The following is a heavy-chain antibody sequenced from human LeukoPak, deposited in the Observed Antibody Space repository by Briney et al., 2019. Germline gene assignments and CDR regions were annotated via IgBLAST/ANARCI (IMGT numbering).Heavy chain of an antibody. Sequence: QPAGKGLEWIGRVYTSGSTNYNPSLKSRVTISVDTSKNQFSLKLSSVTAADTAVYYCARRGSGSGWYFNYWGQGTLVTVSS. CDR2: VYTSGST. V-gene: IGHV4-4*07. D-gene: IGHD6-19*01. J-gene: IGHJ4*02. CDR3: ARRGSGSGWYFNY.